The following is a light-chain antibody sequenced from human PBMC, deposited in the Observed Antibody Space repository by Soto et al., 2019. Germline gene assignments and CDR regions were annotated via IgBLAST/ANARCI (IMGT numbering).Light chain of an antibody. CDR1: QSISRW. V-gene: IGKV1-5*01. CDR2: DAT. CDR3: QQYNRYSTWT. Sequence: DIQMTQSPSTLSASVGDRVTITCRASQSISRWLAWYQQKPGKAPKVLIWDATSLQRGVPSRFSGSGSGTEFTLTISSLQPDDFATNYCQQYNRYSTWTFGQGTKVEIK. J-gene: IGKJ1*01.